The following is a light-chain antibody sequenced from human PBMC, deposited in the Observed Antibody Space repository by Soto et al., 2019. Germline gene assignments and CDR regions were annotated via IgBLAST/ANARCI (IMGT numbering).Light chain of an antibody. CDR3: QAHDSSLSGYV. J-gene: IGLJ1*01. Sequence: QSVLTQPPSVSGAPGQRVTVSCTGSRSNIGATSDVHWYQQLPGTAPKLLIYGNTNRPSGVPDRFSASKSGTSASLAITGLQAADEADYHCQAHDSSLSGYVFGTGTKLTVL. CDR1: RSNIGATSD. V-gene: IGLV1-40*01. CDR2: GNT.